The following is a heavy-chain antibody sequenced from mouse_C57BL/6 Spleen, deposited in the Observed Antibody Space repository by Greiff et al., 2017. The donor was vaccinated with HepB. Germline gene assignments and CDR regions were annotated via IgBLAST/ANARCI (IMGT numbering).Heavy chain of an antibody. CDR3: ARPNYYGSSYDFDY. V-gene: IGHV5-17*01. CDR1: GFTFSDYG. CDR2: ISSGSSTI. D-gene: IGHD1-1*01. J-gene: IGHJ2*01. Sequence: EVKVEESGGGLVKPGGSLKRSCAASGFTFSDYGMHWVRQAPEKGLEWVAYISSGSSTIYYADTVKGRFTISRDNAKNTLFLQMTSLRSEDTAMYYCARPNYYGSSYDFDYWGQGTTLTVSS.